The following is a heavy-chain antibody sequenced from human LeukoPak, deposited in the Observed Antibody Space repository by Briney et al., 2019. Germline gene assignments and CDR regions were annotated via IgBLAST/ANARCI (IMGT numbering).Heavy chain of an antibody. Sequence: ASVKVSCKAFGYTFTGYYMHWVRQAPGQGLEWMGWINPNSGGTNYAQKFQGRVTMTRDTSISTAYMELSRLRSDDTAVYYCARAAMYYDSSGYYWYYWGQGTLVTVSS. V-gene: IGHV1-2*02. J-gene: IGHJ4*02. CDR3: ARAAMYYDSSGYYWYY. CDR1: GYTFTGYY. D-gene: IGHD3-22*01. CDR2: INPNSGGT.